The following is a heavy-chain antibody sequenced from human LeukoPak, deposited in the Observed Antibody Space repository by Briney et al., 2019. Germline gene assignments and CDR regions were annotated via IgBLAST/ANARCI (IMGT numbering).Heavy chain of an antibody. J-gene: IGHJ4*02. CDR2: IYPGDPDT. Sequence: GESLKISCKGSGYTFSSYWIGWVRQMPGKGLEWMGIIYPGDPDTRYSPSLQGQVTISVDTSIGTAYLQRSSLMASDTASYYCARQNDIRLDYWGQRTRVSVSS. D-gene: IGHD3-9*01. V-gene: IGHV5-51*01. CDR1: GYTFSSYW. CDR3: ARQNDIRLDY.